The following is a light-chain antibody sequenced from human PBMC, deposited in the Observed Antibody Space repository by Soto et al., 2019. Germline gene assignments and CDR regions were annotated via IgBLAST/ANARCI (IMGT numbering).Light chain of an antibody. CDR2: KNN. J-gene: IGLJ1*01. V-gene: IGLV1-47*01. Sequence: QSVLTQPPSASGTPGQRVSSACSGGSSNIGSHSVYWYQQLPGTAPKLLIFKNNQRPSGVPDRFSGSKSGTSASLAISGLRSEAEADYYCAAWDDSLSGRVFGTGTKVTVL. CDR3: AAWDDSLSGRV. CDR1: SSNIGSHS.